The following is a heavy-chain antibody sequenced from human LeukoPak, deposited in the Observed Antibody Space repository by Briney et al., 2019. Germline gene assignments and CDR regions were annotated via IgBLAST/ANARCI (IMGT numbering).Heavy chain of an antibody. Sequence: GGSLRLSCAASGFTFSSYSMNWVRQAPGKGLEWVSSISSTSSYRYYADSVKGRFTTSRDNAKNSLYLQMNSLRAEDTAVFYCAREGDDYGDFLDYWGQGTLVTVSS. CDR3: AREGDDYGDFLDY. D-gene: IGHD4-17*01. V-gene: IGHV3-21*01. J-gene: IGHJ4*02. CDR1: GFTFSSYS. CDR2: ISSTSSYR.